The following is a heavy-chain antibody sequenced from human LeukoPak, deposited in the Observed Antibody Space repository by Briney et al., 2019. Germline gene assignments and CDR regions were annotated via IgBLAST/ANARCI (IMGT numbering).Heavy chain of an antibody. Sequence: GGSLRLSCAASGFTFSSYAMSWVRQAPGKGLEWVSSISSSSSYIYYADSVKGRFTISRDNAKNSLYLRMNSLRAEDTAVYYCAREGPMIVVAAPNLDYWGQGTLVTVSS. J-gene: IGHJ4*02. CDR2: ISSSSSYI. CDR1: GFTFSSYA. D-gene: IGHD3-22*01. CDR3: AREGPMIVVAAPNLDY. V-gene: IGHV3-21*01.